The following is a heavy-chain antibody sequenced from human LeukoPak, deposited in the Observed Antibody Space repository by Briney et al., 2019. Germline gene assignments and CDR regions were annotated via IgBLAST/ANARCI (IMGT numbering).Heavy chain of an antibody. CDR3: ARDWSAVTAPDYFDD. CDR2: ISSTSTTI. Sequence: GGSLRLSCVASGFTFSSFSMNWVRQAPGKGLEWISYISSTSTTIYYADSVQGRFTSSRDNAKNSLYLQMNSLTAEDTAVYFCARDWSAVTAPDYFDDWGQGTLVTVSS. J-gene: IGHJ4*02. V-gene: IGHV3-48*04. D-gene: IGHD6-19*01. CDR1: GFTFSSFS.